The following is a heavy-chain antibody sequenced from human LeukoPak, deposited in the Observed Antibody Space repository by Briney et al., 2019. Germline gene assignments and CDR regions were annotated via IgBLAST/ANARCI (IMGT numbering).Heavy chain of an antibody. CDR3: ARVTGYVMEDYFDY. CDR2: TNHSGST. D-gene: IGHD6-13*01. CDR1: GGSFSGYY. V-gene: IGHV4-34*01. Sequence: NPSETLSLTCAVYGGSFSGYYWSWIRQPPGKGLEWIGETNHSGSTNYNPSLKSRVTISVDTSKNQFSLRLSSVTAADTAVYYCARVTGYVMEDYFDYWGQGTLVTVSS. J-gene: IGHJ4*02.